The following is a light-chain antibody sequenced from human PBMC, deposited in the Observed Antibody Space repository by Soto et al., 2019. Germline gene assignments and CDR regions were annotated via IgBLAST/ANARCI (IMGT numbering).Light chain of an antibody. V-gene: IGKV1-39*01. CDR1: QRISNS. Sequence: DIQMTQSPSSLSASVGDRVTITCRASQRISNSLNWYQQKPGEAPKLLIYAASNLQTGVPSRFSGSGSGTDFALTIASLQPEDFATYYCQQIYMKRTFGQGTKVDIK. CDR3: QQIYMKRT. J-gene: IGKJ1*01. CDR2: AAS.